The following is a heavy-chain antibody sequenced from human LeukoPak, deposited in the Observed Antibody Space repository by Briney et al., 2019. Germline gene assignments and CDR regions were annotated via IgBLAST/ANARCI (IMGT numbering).Heavy chain of an antibody. CDR3: ARVVSYCSGGSCYSEYFDS. CDR1: RGSISNYY. D-gene: IGHD2-15*01. CDR2: IYPSGST. V-gene: IGHV4-59*01. Sequence: SETLSLTCTVSRGSISNYYWSWIRQPPGKGLELIGYIYPSGSTNYNPSPKSRVTISVDTSKKQFSLNLSSVTAADTAVYYCARVVSYCSGGSCYSEYFDSWGQGTLVTVSS. J-gene: IGHJ4*02.